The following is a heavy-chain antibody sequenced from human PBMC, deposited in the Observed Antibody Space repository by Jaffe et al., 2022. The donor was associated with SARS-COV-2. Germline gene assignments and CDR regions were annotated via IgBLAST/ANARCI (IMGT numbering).Heavy chain of an antibody. CDR3: ARERRDFIVATNLGYFDY. CDR1: GGSISSYY. D-gene: IGHD5-12*01. V-gene: IGHV4-59*01. Sequence: QVQLQESGPGLVKPSETLSLTCTVSGGSISSYYWSWIRQPPGKGLEWIGYIYYSGSTNYNPSLKSRVTISVDTSKNQFSLKLSSVTAADTAVYYCARERRDFIVATNLGYFDYWGQGTLVTVSS. CDR2: IYYSGST. J-gene: IGHJ4*02.